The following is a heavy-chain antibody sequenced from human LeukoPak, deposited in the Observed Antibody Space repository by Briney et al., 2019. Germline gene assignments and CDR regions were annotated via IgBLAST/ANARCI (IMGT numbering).Heavy chain of an antibody. D-gene: IGHD6-6*01. CDR2: IYTSGST. CDR3: ASQYSSSHPAPFDY. CDR1: GGSISSGSYY. V-gene: IGHV4-61*02. J-gene: IGHJ4*02. Sequence: SETLSLTCTVSGGSISSGSYYWSWIRQPAGKGLEWIGRIYTSGSTNYNPSLKSRVTISVDTSKNQFSLKLSSVTTADPAVYYCASQYSSSHPAPFDYWGQGTLVTVSS.